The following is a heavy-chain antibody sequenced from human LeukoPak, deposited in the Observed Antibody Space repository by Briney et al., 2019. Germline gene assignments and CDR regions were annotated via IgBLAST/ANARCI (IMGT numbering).Heavy chain of an antibody. Sequence: GGSLRLSCAASGFTFSSYSMNWVRQAPGKGLEWVSSISSSSSYIYYADSVKGRFTISRDNAKNSLSLQMNSLRAEDTAVYYCARDRQDYYDILTGYDDAFDIWGQGTMVTVSS. D-gene: IGHD3-9*01. CDR2: ISSSSSYI. CDR3: ARDRQDYYDILTGYDDAFDI. CDR1: GFTFSSYS. J-gene: IGHJ3*02. V-gene: IGHV3-21*01.